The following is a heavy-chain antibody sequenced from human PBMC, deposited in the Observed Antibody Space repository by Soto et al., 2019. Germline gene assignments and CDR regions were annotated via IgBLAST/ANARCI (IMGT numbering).Heavy chain of an antibody. D-gene: IGHD6-13*01. CDR2: IYYSGST. V-gene: IGHV4-59*08. CDR1: GGSISSYY. Sequence: QVQLQESGPGLVKPSETLSLTCTVSGGSISSYYWSWIRQPPGKGLEWIGYIYYSGSTNYNPSLKSRVTISVDTSKNQFSLKLSSVTAADTAVYYCARQYGIAAAGTADPWGQGTLVTVSS. CDR3: ARQYGIAAAGTADP. J-gene: IGHJ5*02.